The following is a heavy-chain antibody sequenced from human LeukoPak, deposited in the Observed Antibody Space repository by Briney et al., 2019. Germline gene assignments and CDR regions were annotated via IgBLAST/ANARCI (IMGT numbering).Heavy chain of an antibody. CDR3: ARGYSSSWYAPWFDP. J-gene: IGHJ5*02. Sequence: PSETLSLTCTVSGGSISSGSYYWSWIRQPAGKGLEWIGRIYTSGSTNYNPSLKSRVTISVDTSKNQFSLKLSSVTAADTAVYYCARGYSSSWYAPWFDPWGQGTLVTVSS. D-gene: IGHD6-13*01. V-gene: IGHV4-61*02. CDR2: IYTSGST. CDR1: GGSISSGSYY.